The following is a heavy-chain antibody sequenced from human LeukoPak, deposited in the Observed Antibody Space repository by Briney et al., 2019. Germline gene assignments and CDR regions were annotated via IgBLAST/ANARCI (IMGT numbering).Heavy chain of an antibody. CDR2: INSDGSST. Sequence: GGSLRLSCAASGFSSSWYWMHWVRQAPGKGLVWVARINSDGSSTSYADAVKGRFTISRDNAKNTLYLQMNSLRAEDTAVYFCASLGGGSWGINPPYYYGLDFWAKGPRVTVSS. CDR1: GFSSSWYW. V-gene: IGHV3-74*01. CDR3: ASLGGGSWGINPPYYYGLDF. D-gene: IGHD3-16*01. J-gene: IGHJ6*04.